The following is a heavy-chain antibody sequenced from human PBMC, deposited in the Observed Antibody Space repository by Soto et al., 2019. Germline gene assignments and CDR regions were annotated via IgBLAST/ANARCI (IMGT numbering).Heavy chain of an antibody. J-gene: IGHJ6*02. CDR2: IIPIFGTA. V-gene: IGHV1-69*06. Sequence: SVKVSCKASGGTFSSYAISCVRQAPGQGLEWMGGIIPIFGTANYAQKFQGRVTITADKSTSTAYMELSSLRSEDTAVYYCASQVGYCSSTSCYPSTYYGMDVWGQGTTVTVSS. D-gene: IGHD2-2*01. CDR3: ASQVGYCSSTSCYPSTYYGMDV. CDR1: GGTFSSYA.